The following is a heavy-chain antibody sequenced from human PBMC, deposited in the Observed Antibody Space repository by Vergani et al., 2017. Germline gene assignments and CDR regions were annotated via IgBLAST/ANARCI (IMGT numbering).Heavy chain of an antibody. J-gene: IGHJ6*02. CDR2: IIPIFGTA. Sequence: QVQLVQSGAEVKKPGSSVKVSCKASGGTFSSYAISWVRQAPGQGLEWMGGIIPIFGTANYAQKFQGRVTITADESTRTAYMELSSLRSEDTAVYYCARPPQPGVNPFLNYYYYGMDVWGQGTTVTVSS. CDR1: GGTFSSYA. D-gene: IGHD4-23*01. V-gene: IGHV1-69*01. CDR3: ARPPQPGVNPFLNYYYYGMDV.